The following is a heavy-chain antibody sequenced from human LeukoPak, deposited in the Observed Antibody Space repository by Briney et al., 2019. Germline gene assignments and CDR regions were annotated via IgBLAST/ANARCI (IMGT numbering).Heavy chain of an antibody. CDR1: GYTFSDYY. Sequence: ASVKVSCKASGYTFSDYYIHWVRQAPGHGLEWLGWMNVKTGATSSAQRFPGRFTMARDTSIGTASMEFSSLTSDDTAVYYCARQSGTYWGLDYWGQGTLVTISS. CDR3: ARQSGTYWGLDY. V-gene: IGHV1-2*02. D-gene: IGHD1-26*01. J-gene: IGHJ4*02. CDR2: MNVKTGAT.